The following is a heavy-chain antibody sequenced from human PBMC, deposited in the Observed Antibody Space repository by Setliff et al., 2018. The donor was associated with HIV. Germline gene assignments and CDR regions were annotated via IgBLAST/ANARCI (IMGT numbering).Heavy chain of an antibody. V-gene: IGHV3-23*01. CDR3: AKELAASGLGYFDS. J-gene: IGHJ4*02. CDR1: GFTFSNYT. D-gene: IGHD3-22*01. Sequence: GSLRLSCAASGFTFSNYTMSWVRQAPGEGLEWVSAILSTGERTFYADSVKGRFTISRDNSKNTVYLQMNSLRAEDTAEYYCAKELAASGLGYFDSWGRGILVTVSS. CDR2: ILSTGERT.